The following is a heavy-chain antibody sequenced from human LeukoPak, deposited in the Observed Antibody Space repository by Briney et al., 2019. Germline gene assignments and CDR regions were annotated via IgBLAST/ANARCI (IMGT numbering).Heavy chain of an antibody. V-gene: IGHV3-30*02. CDR3: AGVGATGAFDY. CDR2: IRYDGSNK. Sequence: GGSLRLSCAASGFSFNEYAIHWVRQAPGKGLEWVAFIRYDGSNKYYADSVEGRFTISRDNSKNTLYLQMNSLRAEDTAVYYCAGVGATGAFDYWGQGTLLTVSS. CDR1: GFSFNEYA. D-gene: IGHD1-26*01. J-gene: IGHJ4*02.